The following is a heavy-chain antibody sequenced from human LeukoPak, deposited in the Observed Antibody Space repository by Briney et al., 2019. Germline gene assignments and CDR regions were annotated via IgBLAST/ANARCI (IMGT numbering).Heavy chain of an antibody. Sequence: PSETLSLTCTVSGVSISSYYWSWIRQPAGKGLELIGRIYSSGSTNYNPSLKSRVTMSLDTSKNQFSLKLISVTAADTAVNYCARDYYDSRGYRLFDYWGQGTLVTVSS. CDR1: GVSISSYY. J-gene: IGHJ4*02. CDR2: IYSSGST. D-gene: IGHD3-22*01. V-gene: IGHV4-4*07. CDR3: ARDYYDSRGYRLFDY.